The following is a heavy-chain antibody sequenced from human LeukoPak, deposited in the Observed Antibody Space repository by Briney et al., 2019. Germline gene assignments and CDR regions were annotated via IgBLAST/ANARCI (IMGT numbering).Heavy chain of an antibody. J-gene: IGHJ4*02. V-gene: IGHV5-51*01. CDR3: ARLVYYDSNGHLDY. Sequence: PGESLKISCEGSGYSFTSYWIAWVRQKPGKSLEWMGIIYPGDSDTRYSPSFQGQVTISADKSISTAYLQWSSLKASDTAMYYCARLVYYDSNGHLDYWGQGTLVTVSS. D-gene: IGHD3-22*01. CDR1: GYSFTSYW. CDR2: IYPGDSDT.